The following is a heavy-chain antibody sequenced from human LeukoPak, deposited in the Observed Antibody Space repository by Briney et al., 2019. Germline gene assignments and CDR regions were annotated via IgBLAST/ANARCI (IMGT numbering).Heavy chain of an antibody. CDR1: GYTFTSYS. J-gene: IGHJ4*02. CDR3: ARGLPPRRNSDSSGYYSYYFDY. D-gene: IGHD3-22*01. V-gene: IGHV1-18*01. CDR2: ISAYNGNT. Sequence: ASVKVSCKASGYTFTSYSISWVRQAPGQGLEWMGWISAYNGNTKHAQKVQGRVTMTTDTSTSTVYMELRSLRSDDTAVYYCARGLPPRRNSDSSGYYSYYFDYWGQGSLVTVSS.